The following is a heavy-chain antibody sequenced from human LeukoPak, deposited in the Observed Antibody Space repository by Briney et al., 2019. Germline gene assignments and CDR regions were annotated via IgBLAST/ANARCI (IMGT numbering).Heavy chain of an antibody. J-gene: IGHJ4*02. D-gene: IGHD3-10*01. Sequence: SETLSLTCTVSGGSISSYYWSWIRQPPGKGLEWIGYIYYSGSTNYNPSLKSRVTISVDTSKNQFSLKLSSVTAADTAVYYCARHTMVRGVIKHWGQGTLVTVSS. CDR3: ARHTMVRGVIKH. V-gene: IGHV4-59*08. CDR1: GGSISSYY. CDR2: IYYSGST.